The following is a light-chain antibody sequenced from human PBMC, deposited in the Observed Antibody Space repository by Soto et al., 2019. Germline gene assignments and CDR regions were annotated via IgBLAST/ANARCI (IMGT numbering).Light chain of an antibody. CDR1: QSVSSN. J-gene: IGKJ4*01. CDR3: QQYNNWPPLT. Sequence: EIVMTQSPATLSVSPGERATLSCRASQSVSSNLAWYQQKPGQAPMLLIYGASISATGIPARFSGSGSGTELTLTISSLQAEDFAVYYCQQYNNWPPLTFGGGTKVEIK. V-gene: IGKV3D-15*01. CDR2: GAS.